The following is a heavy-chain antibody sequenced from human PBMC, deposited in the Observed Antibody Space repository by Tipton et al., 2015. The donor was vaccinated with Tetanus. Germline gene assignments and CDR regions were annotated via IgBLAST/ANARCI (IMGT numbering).Heavy chain of an antibody. CDR2: IYTSGST. D-gene: IGHD1-14*01. CDR1: GDSISSFY. J-gene: IGHJ4*02. CDR3: ARGTGDY. V-gene: IGHV4-4*07. Sequence: LRLSCSVSGDSISSFYWSWIRQPAGKGLEWIGRIYTSGSTNYNPSLKSRVTMSVDTSKRQFSLKLSSVTAADTAVYYCARGTGDYWGQGTLVTVSS.